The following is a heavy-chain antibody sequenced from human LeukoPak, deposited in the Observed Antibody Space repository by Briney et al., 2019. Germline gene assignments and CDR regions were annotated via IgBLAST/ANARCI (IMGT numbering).Heavy chain of an antibody. CDR1: GYTFSSHG. V-gene: IGHV1-18*01. D-gene: IGHD6-19*01. CDR3: ERAVGGWEFDY. J-gene: IGHJ4*02. CDR2: ISAYKENT. Sequence: ASVKVSCKASGYTFSSHGITWVRHAPGQGREGRGWISAYKENTNYAQNFQGRDTITTDTSTSTAYMELRSERFENTAVYYCERAVGGWEFDYWGQGILVTVSS.